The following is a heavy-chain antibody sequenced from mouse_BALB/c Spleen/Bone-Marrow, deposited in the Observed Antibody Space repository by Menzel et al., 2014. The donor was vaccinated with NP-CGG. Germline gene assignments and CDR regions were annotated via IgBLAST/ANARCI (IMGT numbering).Heavy chain of an antibody. CDR2: ISTYYGDA. CDR1: GYTFTDYA. V-gene: IGHV1S137*01. CDR3: ASGNYYYAMDY. Sequence: VQLQESGAELVRPGVSVKISCKGSGYTFTDYAMHWVKQSHAKSLEWIGVISTYYGDASYNQKFKGKAIMTVDKSSSTAYMELARLTSEDSAIYYCASGNYYYAMDYWGQGTSVTVSS. D-gene: IGHD2-1*01. J-gene: IGHJ4*01.